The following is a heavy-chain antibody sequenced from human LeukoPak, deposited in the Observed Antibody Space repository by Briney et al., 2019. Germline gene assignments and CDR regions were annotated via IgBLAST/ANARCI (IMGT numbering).Heavy chain of an antibody. CDR2: ISGSGGST. CDR3: AKGGPLWFGESNHDAFDI. D-gene: IGHD3-10*01. CDR1: GFTFSSYG. J-gene: IGHJ3*02. V-gene: IGHV3-23*01. Sequence: PGGSLRLSCAASGFTFSSYGMSWVRQAPGKGLEWVSAISGSGGSTYYADSVKGRFTISRDNSKNTLYLQMNSLRAEDTAVYYCAKGGPLWFGESNHDAFDIWGQGTMVTVSS.